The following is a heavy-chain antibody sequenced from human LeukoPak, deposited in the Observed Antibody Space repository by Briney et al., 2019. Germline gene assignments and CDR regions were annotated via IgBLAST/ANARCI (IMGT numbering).Heavy chain of an antibody. V-gene: IGHV3-30*18. CDR1: GFTFRSYG. J-gene: IGHJ4*02. CDR2: ISYDGSNK. Sequence: GGSLRLSCAASGFTFRSYGMHWVRQAPGKGLEWVAVISYDGSNKYYADSVKGRFTISRDNSKNTLYLQMNSLRAEDTAVYYCAKARAAAGNRIFDYWGQGTLVTVSS. D-gene: IGHD6-13*01. CDR3: AKARAAAGNRIFDY.